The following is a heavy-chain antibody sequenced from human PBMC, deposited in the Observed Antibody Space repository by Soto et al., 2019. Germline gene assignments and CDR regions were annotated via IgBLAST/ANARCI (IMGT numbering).Heavy chain of an antibody. J-gene: IGHJ5*02. V-gene: IGHV1-18*01. CDR3: ARDSSGYYDWFDP. CDR1: GYTFTIYG. D-gene: IGHD3-22*01. Sequence: VKVSCKASGYTFTIYGISWVRQAPGQGLEWMGWISAYNGNTNYAQKLQGRVTMTTDTSTSTAYMELRSLRSDDTAVYYCARDSSGYYDWFDPWGQGTLVTVSS. CDR2: ISAYNGNT.